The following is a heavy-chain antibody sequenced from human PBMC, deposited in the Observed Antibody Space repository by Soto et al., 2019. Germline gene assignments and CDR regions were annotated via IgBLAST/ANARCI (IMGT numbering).Heavy chain of an antibody. J-gene: IGHJ6*02. CDR2: IYPGDSDT. Sequence: PGESLTMSCTCSGHSFTRYWIGWVRQMPGKGLEWMGIIYPGDSDTRYSPSFQGQVTISADKSISTAYLQWSSLKASDTAMYYCASTQLSNNGYYYDGMDVWGQGTTVTVSS. V-gene: IGHV5-51*01. D-gene: IGHD1-1*01. CDR3: ASTQLSNNGYYYDGMDV. CDR1: GHSFTRYW.